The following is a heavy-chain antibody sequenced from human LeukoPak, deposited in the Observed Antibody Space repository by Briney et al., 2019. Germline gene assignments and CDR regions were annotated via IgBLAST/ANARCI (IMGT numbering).Heavy chain of an antibody. Sequence: GGSLRLSCAASGFTFTSYGMNWFRQAPGKGLEWVSSISSGSGYIYYADSVKGRFTISRDNAKNSLYLQMNSLRAGDTAVYYCATPASGGSYDAPDYWGQGTLVSVSS. J-gene: IGHJ4*02. CDR2: ISSGSGYI. V-gene: IGHV3-21*01. CDR3: ATPASGGSYDAPDY. CDR1: GFTFTSYG. D-gene: IGHD3-16*01.